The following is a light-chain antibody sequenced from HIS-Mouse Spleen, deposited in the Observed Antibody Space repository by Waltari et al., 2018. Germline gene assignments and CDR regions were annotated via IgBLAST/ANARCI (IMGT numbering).Light chain of an antibody. Sequence: SYELTQPPSVSVSPGQTARITRSGDSVPKKYAYWYQQKSGQAPVLVIYEDSKRPSGIPERFSGSSSGTMATLTISGAQVEDEADYYCYSTDSSGNHRVFGGGTKLTVL. CDR2: EDS. V-gene: IGLV3-10*01. J-gene: IGLJ2*01. CDR3: YSTDSSGNHRV. CDR1: SVPKKY.